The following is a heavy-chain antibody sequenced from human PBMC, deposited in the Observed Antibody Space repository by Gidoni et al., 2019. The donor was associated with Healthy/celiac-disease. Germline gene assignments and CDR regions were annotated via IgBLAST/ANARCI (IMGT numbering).Heavy chain of an antibody. J-gene: IGHJ6*02. CDR2: ISYDGSNK. Sequence: QVQLVESGGGVVQPGRSLRLSCAASGFTFSTYGIHWVRQAPGKGLEWVAVISYDGSNKYYADSVKGRFTISRDNSKNTLYLQMNSLRPEDTAVYYCAKELQSYYYYGMDVWGQGTTVTVSS. CDR1: GFTFSTYG. D-gene: IGHD2-15*01. CDR3: AKELQSYYYYGMDV. V-gene: IGHV3-30*18.